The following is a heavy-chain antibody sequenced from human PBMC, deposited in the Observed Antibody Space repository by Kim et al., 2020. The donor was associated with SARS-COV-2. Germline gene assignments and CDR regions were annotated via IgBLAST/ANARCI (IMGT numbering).Heavy chain of an antibody. V-gene: IGHV4-39*02. Sequence: NPSLMSRVTISVETAKNQFSLKLNSVTAADTAVYYCARDGTRIAVAEGGHWGQGTLVTVSS. CDR3: ARDGTRIAVAEGGH. D-gene: IGHD6-6*01. J-gene: IGHJ1*01.